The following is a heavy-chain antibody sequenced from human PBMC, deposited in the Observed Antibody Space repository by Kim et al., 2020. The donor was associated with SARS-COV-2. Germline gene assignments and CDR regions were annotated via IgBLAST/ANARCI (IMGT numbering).Heavy chain of an antibody. Sequence: SQTLSLTCAISGDSVSSNSAAWNWIRQSPSRGLEWLGRTYYRSKWYNDYAVSVKSRITINPDTSKNQFSLQLNSVTPEDTAVYYCARDRRGSSWMLRYYYYRDGWGKGTPVTVSS. CDR1: GDSVSSNSAA. CDR3: ARDRRGSSWMLRYYYYRDG. CDR2: TYYRSKWYN. J-gene: IGHJ6*03. V-gene: IGHV6-1*01. D-gene: IGHD6-13*01.